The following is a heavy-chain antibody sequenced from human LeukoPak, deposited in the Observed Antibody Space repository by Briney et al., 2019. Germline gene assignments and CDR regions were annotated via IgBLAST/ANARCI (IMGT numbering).Heavy chain of an antibody. CDR3: AREEGGYFDY. J-gene: IGHJ4*02. D-gene: IGHD3-16*01. CDR2: INWNVGST. CDR1: GFCFYDYD. V-gene: IGHV3-20*04. Sequence: GGALRLSCADSGFCFYDYDMSWVGHAPPKGLEWGSGINWNVGSTGYADSVKGRFTISRDNAKASVYLQMSSLRAEDTAIYYSAREEGGYFDYWGQGTLVTVSS.